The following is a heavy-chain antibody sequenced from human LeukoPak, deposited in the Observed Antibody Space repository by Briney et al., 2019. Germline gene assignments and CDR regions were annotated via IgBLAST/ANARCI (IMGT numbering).Heavy chain of an antibody. J-gene: IGHJ4*02. CDR2: ISYDGSNK. D-gene: IGHD3-22*01. Sequence: GRSLRLSCAASGFTFSSYAMHWVRQAPGKGLEWVAVISYDGSNKYYADSVKGRFTISRDNSKNTLYLQMNSLRAEDTAVYYCARDDTYYYDSSPLRYWGQGTLVTVSS. V-gene: IGHV3-30-3*01. CDR1: GFTFSSYA. CDR3: ARDDTYYYDSSPLRY.